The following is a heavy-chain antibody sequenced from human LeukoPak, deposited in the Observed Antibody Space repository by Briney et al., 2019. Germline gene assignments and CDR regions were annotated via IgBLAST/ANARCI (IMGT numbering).Heavy chain of an antibody. V-gene: IGHV3-30*18. J-gene: IGHJ4*02. D-gene: IGHD3-10*01. Sequence: GVSLRLSCAASGFTFSSYGMHWVRQAPGKGLEWVAVISYGGSNTYYADSVKGRFTISRDNSKNMLYLQMNSLRAEDTAVYYCAKPYYYGSSSYMDYWGQGTLVTAST. CDR3: AKPYYYGSSSYMDY. CDR2: ISYGGSNT. CDR1: GFTFSSYG.